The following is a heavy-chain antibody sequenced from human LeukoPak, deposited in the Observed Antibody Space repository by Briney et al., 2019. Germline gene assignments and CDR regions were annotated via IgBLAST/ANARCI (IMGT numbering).Heavy chain of an antibody. CDR2: INTKTGNP. J-gene: IGHJ4*02. CDR1: GYTFTRYA. D-gene: IGHD4-17*01. V-gene: IGHV7-4-1*02. CDR3: ARLAYGDYVLVFDY. Sequence: ASVKVSCKASGYTFTRYAMNWVRQAPGQGLEWMGWINTKTGNPMYAQGFTGRFVFSLDTSVSTAYLQIISLKAEDTAVYYCARLAYGDYVLVFDYWGQGTLVTVPS.